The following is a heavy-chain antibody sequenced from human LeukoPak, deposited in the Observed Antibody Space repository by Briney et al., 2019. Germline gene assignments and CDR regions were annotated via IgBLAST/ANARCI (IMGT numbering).Heavy chain of an antibody. J-gene: IGHJ6*03. CDR3: ARGVPAALLYYYYMDV. V-gene: IGHV4-34*01. Sequence: SETLSLTCAVYGGSFSGYYWSWIRQPPGKGLEWIGEINHSGSTNYNPSLKSRVTISVDTSKNQFSLKLSSVTAADTAVYYCARGVPAALLYYYYMDVWGKGTTVTVSS. D-gene: IGHD2-2*01. CDR1: GGSFSGYY. CDR2: INHSGST.